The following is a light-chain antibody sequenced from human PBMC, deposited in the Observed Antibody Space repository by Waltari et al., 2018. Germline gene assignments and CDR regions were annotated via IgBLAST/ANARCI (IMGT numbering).Light chain of an antibody. V-gene: IGKV3-11*01. CDR1: QSTLYA. CDR3: QQRCNWPLS. CDR2: YAS. Sequence: LPKSQPPWLFSPGTRPPPPSGAGQSTLYAIAGYQHRPGQTPRLLIYYASNRAPGIPARFSGSGSGTDFTLTISSLEPEDFAVYYCQQRCNWPLSFGQGTRLEIK. J-gene: IGKJ5*01.